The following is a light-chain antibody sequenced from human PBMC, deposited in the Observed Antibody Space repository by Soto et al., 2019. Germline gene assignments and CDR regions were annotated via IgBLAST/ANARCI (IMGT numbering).Light chain of an antibody. CDR1: SGHSSYA. CDR2: FSSDGSH. V-gene: IGLV4-69*01. Sequence: QLVLTQSPSASASLGASVKLTCTLSSGHSSYAIVWHQQQPQKGPRYLMKFSSDGSHSRGDGIPDRFSGSSSGAERYLTISSLQSEDEADYYCQTWGTGIQDVVFGGGTQLTVL. J-gene: IGLJ2*01. CDR3: QTWGTGIQDVV.